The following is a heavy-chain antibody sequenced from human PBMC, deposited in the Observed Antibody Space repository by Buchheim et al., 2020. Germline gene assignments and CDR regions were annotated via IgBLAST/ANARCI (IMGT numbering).Heavy chain of an antibody. CDR3: ARDLFSGMVRGAPVDY. V-gene: IGHV3-33*08. CDR2: IWYDGSNK. CDR1: GFTFSSYG. J-gene: IGHJ4*02. Sequence: VQLLESGGGLVQPGGSLRLSCAASGFTFSSYGMHWVRQAPGKGLEWVAVIWYDGSNKYYADSVKGRFTISRDNSKNTLYLQMNSLRAEDTAVYYCARDLFSGMVRGAPVDYWGQGTL. D-gene: IGHD3-10*01.